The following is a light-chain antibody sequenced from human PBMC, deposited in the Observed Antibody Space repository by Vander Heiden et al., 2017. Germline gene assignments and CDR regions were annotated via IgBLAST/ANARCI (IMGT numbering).Light chain of an antibody. CDR3: LKYDSAPRT. CDR2: GGY. V-gene: IGKV1-27*01. J-gene: IGKJ1*01. Sequence: IHMTQSPSSLSAYVGDRVTITCRTSQGIANFLAWYQQKPGKAPRLLIYGGYRLQSGIPSRFSGSETGTEFTLTISSLQPEDVAVYYCLKYDSAPRTFGRGTKVELK. CDR1: QGIANF.